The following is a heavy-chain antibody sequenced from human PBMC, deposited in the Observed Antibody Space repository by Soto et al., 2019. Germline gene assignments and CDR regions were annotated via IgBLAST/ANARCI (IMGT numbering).Heavy chain of an antibody. CDR2: MQHTGNT. J-gene: IGHJ5*02. V-gene: IGHV4-4*07. CDR1: GASIRSYH. CDR3: AKDVSSRRWFDP. Sequence: SETLSLTCAVSGASIRSYHWSWIRQPAGKGLEWIGRMQHTGNTNYNPSLKSRVTMSVDTSKNQISLKMTSVTAADTAVYFCAKDVSSRRWFDPWGQGILVTV. D-gene: IGHD3-16*01.